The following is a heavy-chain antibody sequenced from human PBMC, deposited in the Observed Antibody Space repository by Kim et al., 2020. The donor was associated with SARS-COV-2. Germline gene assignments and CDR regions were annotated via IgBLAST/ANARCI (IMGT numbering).Heavy chain of an antibody. V-gene: IGHV4-59*01. CDR2: IYYTGST. J-gene: IGHJ4*02. CDR1: GGSISTYY. Sequence: ETLSLTCTVSGGSISTYYWNWIRQPPGQGLEWIGHIYYTGSTKYNSSLNSRVTMSVDTSRNQFSLSLTSVTTADTAKYYCARDDYADKGLVFDYWGQGILVTVSS. D-gene: IGHD4-17*01. CDR3: ARDDYADKGLVFDY.